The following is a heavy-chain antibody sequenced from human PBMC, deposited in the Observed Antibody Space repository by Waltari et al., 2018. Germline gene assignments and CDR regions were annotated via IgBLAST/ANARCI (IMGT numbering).Heavy chain of an antibody. J-gene: IGHJ2*01. D-gene: IGHD5-12*01. V-gene: IGHV1-69*12. CDR1: GGTFSSYA. CDR2: IIPSLGTA. Sequence: QVQLVQSGAEVKKPGSSVKVSCKASGGTFSSYAISWVRQAPGQGLEWLGGIIPSLGTANYAQKFQGRVTITADESTSTAYMELSSLRSEDTAVYYCARGRDGYNKHWYFDLWGRGTLVTVSS. CDR3: ARGRDGYNKHWYFDL.